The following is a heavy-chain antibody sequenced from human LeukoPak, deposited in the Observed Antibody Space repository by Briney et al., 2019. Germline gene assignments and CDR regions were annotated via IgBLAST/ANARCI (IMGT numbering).Heavy chain of an antibody. CDR2: ISWSSGII. CDR1: GFIFDDHG. J-gene: IGHJ3*02. V-gene: IGHV3-9*01. Sequence: GRSLRLSCAASGFIFDDHGMHWVRQAPGKGLEWVSGISWSSGIIGYADPVKGRFTISRDNAKNSLDLQMESLRAEDTAVYYCAKDTGSPADAITMEDNAFDIWGQGTMVTVSS. CDR3: AKDTGSPADAITMEDNAFDI. D-gene: IGHD3-3*01.